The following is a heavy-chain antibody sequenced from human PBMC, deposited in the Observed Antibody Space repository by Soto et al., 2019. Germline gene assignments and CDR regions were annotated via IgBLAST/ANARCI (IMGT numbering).Heavy chain of an antibody. CDR3: TTEPTYGSGGDNYYYYGMDV. J-gene: IGHJ6*02. CDR1: GFTFSNAW. V-gene: IGHV3-15*07. D-gene: IGHD3-10*01. Sequence: SLRLSCAASGFTFSNAWMNWVLQAPGKGREWVGRIKSKTDGGTTDYAAPVKGRFTISRDDSKNTLYLQMNSLKTEDTAVYYCTTEPTYGSGGDNYYYYGMDVWGQGTTVTVSS. CDR2: IKSKTDGGTT.